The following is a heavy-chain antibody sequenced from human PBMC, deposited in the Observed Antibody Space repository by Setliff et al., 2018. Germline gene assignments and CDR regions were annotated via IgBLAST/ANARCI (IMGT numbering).Heavy chain of an antibody. CDR2: IWYDGIEK. J-gene: IGHJ4*02. CDR1: GFTFSSYG. D-gene: IGHD6-13*01. V-gene: IGHV3-33*03. CDR3: TTRTAAVRSFDT. Sequence: PGGSLRLSCAASGFTFSSYGMHWVRQAPGKGLEWVAVIWYDGIEKHYVDSVKGRFTISRDNAKNSLYLQLSSLRAEDTAVYYCTTRTAAVRSFDTWGQGTLVTVSS.